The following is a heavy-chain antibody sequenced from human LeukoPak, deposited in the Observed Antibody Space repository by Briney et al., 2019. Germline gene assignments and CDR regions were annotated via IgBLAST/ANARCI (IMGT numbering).Heavy chain of an antibody. CDR3: AREAVDTIFGVVIRGYYYYGMDV. Sequence: GGSLRLPCAASGFTFSSYGMHWVRQAPGKGLEWVAVIWYDGSNKYYADSVKGRFTISRDNSKNTLYLQMNSLRAEDTAVYYCAREAVDTIFGVVIRGYYYYGMDVWGQGTTVTVSS. V-gene: IGHV3-33*01. D-gene: IGHD3-3*01. J-gene: IGHJ6*02. CDR1: GFTFSSYG. CDR2: IWYDGSNK.